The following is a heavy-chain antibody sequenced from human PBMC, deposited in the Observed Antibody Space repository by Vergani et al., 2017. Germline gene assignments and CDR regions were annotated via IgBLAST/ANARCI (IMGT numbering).Heavy chain of an antibody. J-gene: IGHJ5*02. Sequence: QVQLQESGPGLVKPSGPLSLTCTVSGYSISSGYYWGWIRQPPGKGLEWIGSIYHSGSTYYNPSLNSRVTISVDTSKNQFSLKLSSGTAADTAMYYCARASGGYVWVSCEAWFDPWGQGTLVTVSS. D-gene: IGHD3-16*01. CDR1: GYSISSGYY. V-gene: IGHV4-38-2*02. CDR2: IYHSGST. CDR3: ARASGGYVWVSCEAWFDP.